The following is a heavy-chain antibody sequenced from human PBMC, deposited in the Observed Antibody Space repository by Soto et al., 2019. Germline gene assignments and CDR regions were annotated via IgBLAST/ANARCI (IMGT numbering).Heavy chain of an antibody. V-gene: IGHV3-23*01. CDR2: VGGNSVSK. Sequence: EVRLLESGGDLIQPGGSLRLSCAASGFTFSSSAMSWVRQAPDKGLEWVSAVGGNSVSKFYADSVKGRFTISKDSSKKAVVPKKKRCMTGEKAHNCCSEGRGSSALWGYSYMDVWGKGTRVTVS. D-gene: IGHD2-21*01. CDR3: SEGRGSSALWGYSYMDV. CDR1: GFTFSSSA. J-gene: IGHJ6*03.